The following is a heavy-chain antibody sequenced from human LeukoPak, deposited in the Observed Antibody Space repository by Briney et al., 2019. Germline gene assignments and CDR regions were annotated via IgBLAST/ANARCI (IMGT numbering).Heavy chain of an antibody. Sequence: GSLRLSCAASGFTFSSYAMSWVRQAPGKGLEWVSAISGSGGSTYYADSVKGRFTISRDNSKNTLYLQMNSLRAEDTAVYYCAKDTYYYDSSGRALATWGQGTLVTVSS. J-gene: IGHJ5*02. V-gene: IGHV3-23*01. CDR3: AKDTYYYDSSGRALAT. CDR1: GFTFSSYA. D-gene: IGHD3-22*01. CDR2: ISGSGGST.